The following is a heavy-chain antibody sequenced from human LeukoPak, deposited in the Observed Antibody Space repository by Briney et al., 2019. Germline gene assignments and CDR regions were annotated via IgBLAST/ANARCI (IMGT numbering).Heavy chain of an antibody. J-gene: IGHJ4*02. V-gene: IGHV3-7*04. Sequence: PGGSLRLSCAASGFTFSSYWMSWVRQAPGKGLEWVANIKQDGSEKYYVDSVKGRFTISRDNAKNSLYLQMNSLRAEDTAVYYSARVSIAAAGTFCYFDYWGQGTLVTVSS. CDR1: GFTFSSYW. CDR2: IKQDGSEK. CDR3: ARVSIAAAGTFCYFDY. D-gene: IGHD6-13*01.